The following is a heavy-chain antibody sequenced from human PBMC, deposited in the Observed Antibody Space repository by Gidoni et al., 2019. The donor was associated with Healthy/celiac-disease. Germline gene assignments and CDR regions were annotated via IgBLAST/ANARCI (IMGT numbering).Heavy chain of an antibody. CDR3: AKDPQN. J-gene: IGHJ4*02. CDR2: ISYDGSNK. V-gene: IGHV3-30*18. CDR1: GFTFSSYG. Sequence: QVQLVASGGGVVQPGRSLRLSCAASGFTFSSYGMHWVRQAPGKGLEWVAVISYDGSNKYYADSVKGRFTISRDNSKNTLYLQMNSLRAEDTAVYYCAKDPQNWGQGTLVTVSS.